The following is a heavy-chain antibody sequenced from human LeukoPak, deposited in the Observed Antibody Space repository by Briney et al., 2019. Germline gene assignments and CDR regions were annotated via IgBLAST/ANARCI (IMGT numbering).Heavy chain of an antibody. D-gene: IGHD6-13*01. CDR3: ARPHRSGYSSSWYDH. CDR2: MYSNGSI. J-gene: IGHJ5*02. V-gene: IGHV4-39*01. Sequence: SETLSLTCTVSGASISSSSYHWGWIRQPPGKGLEWIGSMYSNGSIYYNPSLKSRVTISVDTSKNRFSLRLSSVTAADTAVYYCARPHRSGYSSSWYDHWGQGTLVTVSS. CDR1: GASISSSSYH.